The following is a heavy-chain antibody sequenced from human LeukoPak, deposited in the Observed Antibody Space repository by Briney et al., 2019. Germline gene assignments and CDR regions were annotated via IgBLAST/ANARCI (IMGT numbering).Heavy chain of an antibody. CDR3: ARDNTPVARGFDI. CDR2: IFAGGDT. V-gene: IGHV3-66*01. D-gene: IGHD2-15*01. CDR1: GFTVSINY. J-gene: IGHJ3*02. Sequence: GGSLRLSCAASGFTVSINYMNWVRQAPGKGLEWVSVIFAGGDTYYTDSVKGRFTISRDNRKNTLYLQMNSLRAEDTAVYYCARDNTPVARGFDIWDQGTLVTVSS.